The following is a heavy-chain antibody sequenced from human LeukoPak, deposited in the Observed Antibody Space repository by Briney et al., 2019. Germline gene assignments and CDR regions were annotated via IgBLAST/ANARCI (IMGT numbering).Heavy chain of an antibody. V-gene: IGHV3-30*04. CDR1: GFTFSNYA. D-gene: IGHD3-22*01. CDR2: ISYDGSNK. J-gene: IGHJ4*02. Sequence: GRSLRLSCVASGFTFSNYAMHWVRQAPGKGLEWVAVISYDGSNKYYADSVKGRFTISRDNSKNTLYLQMNSLRAEDTAVYYCAKWDTYYDSSGYYFYWGQGTLVTVSS. CDR3: AKWDTYYDSSGYYFY.